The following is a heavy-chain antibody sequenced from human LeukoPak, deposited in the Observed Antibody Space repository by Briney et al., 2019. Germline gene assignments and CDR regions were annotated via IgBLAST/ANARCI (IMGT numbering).Heavy chain of an antibody. CDR2: IYYSGST. J-gene: IGHJ4*02. Sequence: PSETLSLTCTVSGGSISNKYWSWIRQPPGKGLEWIGYIYYSGSTNYNPSLKSRVTILVDTSKNQFSLKLSSVTAADTAVYYCARGAYSSSEPFDYWGQGTLVTVSS. CDR1: GGSISNKY. CDR3: ARGAYSSSEPFDY. V-gene: IGHV4-59*01. D-gene: IGHD6-6*01.